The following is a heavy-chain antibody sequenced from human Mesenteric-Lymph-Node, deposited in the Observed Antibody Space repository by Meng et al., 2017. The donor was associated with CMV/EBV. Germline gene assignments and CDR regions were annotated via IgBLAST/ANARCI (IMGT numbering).Heavy chain of an antibody. CDR1: GFTFTTYG. J-gene: IGHJ4*02. Sequence: GGSLRLSCAASGFTFTTYGMHWVRQAPGKGLEWVTFIRYDGSNKYYADSVKGRFTISRDNAKSSLYLQMNSLRAEDTAVYYCARDGTSSGSLLNWGQGTLVTVSS. CDR2: IRYDGSNK. V-gene: IGHV3-30*02. CDR3: ARDGTSSGSLLN. D-gene: IGHD1-26*01.